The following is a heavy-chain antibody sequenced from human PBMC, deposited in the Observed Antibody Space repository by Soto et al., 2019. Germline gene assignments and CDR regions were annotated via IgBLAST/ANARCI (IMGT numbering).Heavy chain of an antibody. CDR3: ANGVVIWGSYSGYFGY. CDR2: ISNSGSNA. CDR1: GFTFSTYA. V-gene: IGHV3-23*01. Sequence: EVQLLESGGGLVQPGGSLRLSCAASGFTFSTYAMSWVLQAPGKGLEWVSAISNSGSNAYYADSVKGRFTSFRDNSKNTLHLQMNSLSAEDTAVYYCANGVVIWGSYSGYFGYWGQGTLVTVSS. D-gene: IGHD3-16*01. J-gene: IGHJ4*02.